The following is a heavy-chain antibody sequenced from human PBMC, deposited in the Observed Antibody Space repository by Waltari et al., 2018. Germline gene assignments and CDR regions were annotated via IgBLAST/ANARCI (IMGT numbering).Heavy chain of an antibody. CDR2: TRNKAHSYTT. J-gene: IGHJ5*02. D-gene: IGHD6-19*01. Sequence: EVQLVESGGGLVPPGGSLRLVCTGPGFTSSDQHMDWVRQAPGKGLEWVRRTRNKAHSYTTEYAASVKGRFTISRDDSKNSMYLQMNSLNTEDTAVYYCATLSSGWSWGQGTLVTVSS. CDR1: GFTSSDQH. CDR3: ATLSSGWS. V-gene: IGHV3-72*01.